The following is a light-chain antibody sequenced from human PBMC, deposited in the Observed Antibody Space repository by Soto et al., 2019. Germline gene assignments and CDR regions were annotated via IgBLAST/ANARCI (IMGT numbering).Light chain of an antibody. CDR2: DAS. CDR1: QIISSW. J-gene: IGKJ1*01. Sequence: DIPLPKSPSTLSASVGDRVTITCRSSQIISSWLAWYQQKLGKAPKLVIYDASGLESGVPSRFSGTGSGTKFTLSLAIPWRLAFATHAKQLNESSWGTFG. CDR3: QLNESSWGT. V-gene: IGKV1-5*01.